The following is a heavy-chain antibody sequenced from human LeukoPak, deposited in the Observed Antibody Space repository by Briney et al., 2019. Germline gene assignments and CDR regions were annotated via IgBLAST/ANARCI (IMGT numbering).Heavy chain of an antibody. Sequence: PGGSLRLSYAASGFIFDDYAMHWVRQAPGKGLEWVSGISWNSGSTGYADSVKGRFTISRDNAKNSLYLQMNSLRAEDTAVYYCARDRGYYYDSSGYYEAKEPWGQGTLVTVSS. CDR1: GFIFDDYA. CDR3: ARDRGYYYDSSGYYEAKEP. J-gene: IGHJ5*02. V-gene: IGHV3-9*01. CDR2: ISWNSGST. D-gene: IGHD3-22*01.